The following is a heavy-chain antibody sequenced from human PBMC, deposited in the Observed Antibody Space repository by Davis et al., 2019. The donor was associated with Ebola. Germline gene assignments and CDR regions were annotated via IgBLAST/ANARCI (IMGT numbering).Heavy chain of an antibody. D-gene: IGHD3-3*01. V-gene: IGHV1-69*05. CDR3: VRDVSGLFDY. J-gene: IGHJ4*02. Sequence: SVKVSCKASGYIFNNHPIHWVRQAPGQGLEWMGGDIPVSGTPNYAQRFQGRVTFTTDESTSTAYMELRSLRSEDTAVYYCVRDVSGLFDYWGQGTLVTVSS. CDR1: GYIFNNHP. CDR2: DIPVSGTP.